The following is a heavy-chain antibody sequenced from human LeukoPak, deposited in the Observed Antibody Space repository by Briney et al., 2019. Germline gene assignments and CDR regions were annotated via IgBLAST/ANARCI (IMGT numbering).Heavy chain of an antibody. D-gene: IGHD3-22*01. V-gene: IGHV1-46*01. CDR3: AAPYYYGSSGYLYYYYGMDV. Sequence: ASVKVSCKASGGTFSSYAISWVRQAPGQGLEWMGIINPNGGSTSYAQKFQGRVTMTRDTSTSTVYMELSSLIPEDTAVYYCAAPYYYGSSGYLYYYYGMDVWGQGTTVTVSS. CDR2: INPNGGST. J-gene: IGHJ6*02. CDR1: GGTFSSYA.